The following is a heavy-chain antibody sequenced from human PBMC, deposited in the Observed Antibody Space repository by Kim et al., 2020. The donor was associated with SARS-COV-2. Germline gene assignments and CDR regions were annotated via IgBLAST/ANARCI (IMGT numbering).Heavy chain of an antibody. CDR2: IYPGDSDT. CDR3: ARPASVHYYDSSGYYLGY. V-gene: IGHV5-51*01. D-gene: IGHD3-22*01. Sequence: GESLKISCKGSGYSFTSYWIGWVRQMPGKGLEWMGIIYPGDSDTRYSPSFQGQVTISADKSISTAYLQWSSLKASDTAMYYCARPASVHYYDSSGYYLGYWGQGTLVTVSS. J-gene: IGHJ4*02. CDR1: GYSFTSYW.